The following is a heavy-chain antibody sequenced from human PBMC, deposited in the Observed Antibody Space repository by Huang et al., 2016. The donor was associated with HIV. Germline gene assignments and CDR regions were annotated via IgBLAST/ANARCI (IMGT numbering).Heavy chain of an antibody. CDR3: ARLPGSITMIRRVITDPY. CDR1: GGSIRSDNYY. Sequence: QLQLQESGPGLVKPSETLSLTCTVSGGSIRSDNYYWGWIRQPPGKGVEWIGSSYLSGDTYDNPSPRRRVTITVDTSKNHFSLRMRSVTAADTAVYYCARLPGSITMIRRVITDPYWGQGTLVTVSS. D-gene: IGHD3-10*01. J-gene: IGHJ4*02. CDR2: SYLSGDT. V-gene: IGHV4-39*02.